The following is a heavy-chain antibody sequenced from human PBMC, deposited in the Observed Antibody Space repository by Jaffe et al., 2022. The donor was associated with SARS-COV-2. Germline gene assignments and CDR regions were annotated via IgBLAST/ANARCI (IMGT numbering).Heavy chain of an antibody. D-gene: IGHD6-13*01. CDR1: GFTFSAYA. CDR3: ARDRSNIWFAAFDY. CDR2: IIGSGATT. V-gene: IGHV3-23*01. J-gene: IGHJ4*02. Sequence: EVQLLDSGGGLVQPGGSLRLSCAASGFTFSAYAMSWVRQAPGKGLEWVSSIIGSGATTFYSDSVKGRFTISRDNSRNTIFLQMNSLRADDTAVYFCARDRSNIWFAAFDYWGQGTLVTVSS.